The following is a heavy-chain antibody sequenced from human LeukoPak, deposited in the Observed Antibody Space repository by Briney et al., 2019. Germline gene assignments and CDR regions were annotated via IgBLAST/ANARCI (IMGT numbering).Heavy chain of an antibody. J-gene: IGHJ5*02. CDR2: IYTSGST. V-gene: IGHV4-4*07. CDR1: GGSISSYY. Sequence: SETLSLTCTVSGGSISSYYWSWIRQPAGKGLEWIGRIYTSGSTNYNPSLKSRVTMSVDTSKNQFSLKLSSVTAADTAVYYCARGKRMGNVRNNNWFDPWGQGTLVTVSS. D-gene: IGHD1-1*01. CDR3: ARGKRMGNVRNNNWFDP.